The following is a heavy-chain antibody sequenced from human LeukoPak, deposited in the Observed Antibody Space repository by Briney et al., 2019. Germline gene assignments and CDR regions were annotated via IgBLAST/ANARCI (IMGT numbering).Heavy chain of an antibody. CDR3: ARYCNGVTCYSGYDY. CDR1: GFTFSSYA. V-gene: IGHV3-64*01. D-gene: IGHD2-15*01. J-gene: IGHJ4*02. CDR2: ISTNGGGT. Sequence: GGSLRLSCAASGFTFSSYAMHWVCQTPGKGLEYVSAISTNGGGTYYANSVKGRFTISRDNSKNTLYLQMGSLRAEDMAVYFCARYCNGVTCYSGYDYWGQGTLVTVSS.